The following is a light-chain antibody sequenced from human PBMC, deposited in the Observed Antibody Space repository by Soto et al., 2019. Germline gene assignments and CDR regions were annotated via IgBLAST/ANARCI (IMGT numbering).Light chain of an antibody. CDR2: SAS. CDR1: QDINVY. V-gene: IGKV1-39*01. Sequence: DIQMTQSPSSVSASIGDTVTITCRASQDINVYLNWYQQKPGEVPKLLIYSASTLHSGVPSRFTGSGSETDFTLTIRSLQPEDFATYYCQHRYVAPYSFGQGTKVDI. J-gene: IGKJ2*03. CDR3: QHRYVAPYS.